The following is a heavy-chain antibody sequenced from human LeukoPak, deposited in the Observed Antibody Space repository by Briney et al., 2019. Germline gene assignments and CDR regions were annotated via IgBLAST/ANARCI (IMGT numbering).Heavy chain of an antibody. CDR3: ARGGEGYCSSTSCHNNWFDP. J-gene: IGHJ5*02. Sequence: SETLSLTCAVYGGSFSGYYWSWIRQPPGKGLEWIGEINHSGSTNYNPSLKSRVTISVDTSKNQFSLKLSSVTAADTAVYYCARGGEGYCSSTSCHNNWFDPWGQGTLVTVSS. CDR1: GGSFSGYY. CDR2: INHSGST. V-gene: IGHV4-34*01. D-gene: IGHD2-2*01.